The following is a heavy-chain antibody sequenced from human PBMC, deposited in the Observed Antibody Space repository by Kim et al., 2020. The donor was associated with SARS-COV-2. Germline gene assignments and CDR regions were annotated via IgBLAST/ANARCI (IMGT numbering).Heavy chain of an antibody. J-gene: IGHJ6*02. V-gene: IGHV3-13*01. Sequence: GGSLRLSCAASGFTFSSYDMHWVRHAPGKGLEWVSAIGTAGDTYYPGSVKGRFTISRENAKNSLYLQMNSLRAGDTAVYYCARDSNDYYYYGMDVWGQGT. CDR1: GFTFSSYD. CDR2: IGTAGDT. CDR3: ARDSNDYYYYGMDV. D-gene: IGHD7-27*01.